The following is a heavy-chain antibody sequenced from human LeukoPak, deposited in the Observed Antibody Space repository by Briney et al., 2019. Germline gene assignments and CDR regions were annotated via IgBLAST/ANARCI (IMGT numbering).Heavy chain of an antibody. CDR3: AKDPPYSSNWFIFDY. Sequence: PGGSLRLSCAASGFSFSNSALSWVSQAPGKGMEWDSTISTGGSITYYAYSVKGRFTISRDNSKNTLYLQMNSLRAEDTAVYYCAKDPPYSSNWFIFDYWGQGTLVTV. CDR2: ISTGGSIT. CDR1: GFSFSNSA. J-gene: IGHJ4*02. V-gene: IGHV3-23*01. D-gene: IGHD6-13*01.